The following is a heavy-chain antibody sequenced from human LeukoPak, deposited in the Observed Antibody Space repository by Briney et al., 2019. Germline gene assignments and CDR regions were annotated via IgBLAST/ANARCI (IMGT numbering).Heavy chain of an antibody. V-gene: IGHV4-59*01. CDR3: ARELCITTTCYFEY. CDR1: GGSISSYY. D-gene: IGHD2-2*01. J-gene: IGHJ4*02. Sequence: SETLSLTCSVSGGSISSYYWSWIRQPPGKGLEWIGYIYYTGSTNYNPSLKSRITISVDTSKNQFSLKLNSVTAADTAVYYCARELCITTTCYFEYWGQGTLDTVSS. CDR2: IYYTGST.